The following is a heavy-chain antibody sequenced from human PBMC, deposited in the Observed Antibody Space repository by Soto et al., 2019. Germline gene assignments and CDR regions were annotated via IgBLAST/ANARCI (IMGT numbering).Heavy chain of an antibody. J-gene: IGHJ5*02. D-gene: IGHD1-7*01. CDR1: GFTFSSYG. V-gene: IGHV3-33*01. CDR3: AREQAGNTFFLSGSRNWFDP. Sequence: QVQLVESGGGVVQPGRSLRLSCAASGFTFSSYGMHWVRQAPGKGLEWVAVIWYDGSNKYYADSVKGRFTISRDNSKNTLYLQMNRLRAEDTAVYYWAREQAGNTFFLSGSRNWFDPWGQGTLVTVSS. CDR2: IWYDGSNK.